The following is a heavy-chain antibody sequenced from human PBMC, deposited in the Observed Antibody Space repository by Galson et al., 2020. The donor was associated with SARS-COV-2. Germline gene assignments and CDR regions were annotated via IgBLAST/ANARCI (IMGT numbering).Heavy chain of an antibody. Sequence: ASETLSLTCTVSGGSISTNNCFWGWIRQPPGTGLEWIGSIYYCGTTYYNPSLKSRLTISMDTSKNQFSLNLSSVTAADTAVYYCSGDHGYGSSWFIVDPFDHWGQGTLVTVSS. CDR2: IYYCGTT. CDR1: GGSISTNNCF. D-gene: IGHD6-13*01. CDR3: SGDHGYGSSWFIVDPFDH. V-gene: IGHV4-39*07. J-gene: IGHJ4*02.